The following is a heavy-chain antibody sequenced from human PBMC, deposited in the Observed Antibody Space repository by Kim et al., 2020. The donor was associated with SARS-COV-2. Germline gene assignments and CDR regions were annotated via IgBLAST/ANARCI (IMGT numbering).Heavy chain of an antibody. CDR1: GFTFSSYC. D-gene: IGHD3-22*01. CDR2: IWYDGSNK. Sequence: GGSLRLSCAASGFTFSSYCMHWVRQAPGKGLEWVAVIWYDGSNKYYADSVKGRFTISRDNSKNTLYLQMNSLRAEDTAVYYCARDGSDYYDSSGYFDYWGQGTLVTVSS. J-gene: IGHJ4*02. V-gene: IGHV3-33*01. CDR3: ARDGSDYYDSSGYFDY.